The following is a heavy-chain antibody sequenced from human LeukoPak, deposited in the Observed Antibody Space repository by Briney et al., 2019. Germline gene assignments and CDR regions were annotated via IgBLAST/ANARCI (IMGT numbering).Heavy chain of an antibody. Sequence: GGSLRLSCAASGFTFSSYSMNWVRQAPGKGLEWVSSISSSSSYIYYADSVKGRFTISRDNAKNSLYLQMNSLRAEDMAVYYCARAPRGWGLDYWGQGTLVTVSS. V-gene: IGHV3-21*01. D-gene: IGHD6-19*01. J-gene: IGHJ4*02. CDR1: GFTFSSYS. CDR3: ARAPRGWGLDY. CDR2: ISSSSSYI.